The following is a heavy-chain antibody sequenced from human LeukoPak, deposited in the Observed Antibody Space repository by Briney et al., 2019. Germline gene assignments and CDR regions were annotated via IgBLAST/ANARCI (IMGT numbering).Heavy chain of an antibody. D-gene: IGHD6-19*01. CDR2: ISSSGSTI. Sequence: PGGSLRLSCAASGFTFSSYEMNWVRQAPGKGLEWVSYISSSGSTIYYADSVKGRFTISRDNAKNSLYLQMNSLRAEDTAVYYCAREGAAERDLSSGWYPFDYWGQGTLVTVSS. V-gene: IGHV3-48*03. CDR1: GFTFSSYE. CDR3: AREGAAERDLSSGWYPFDY. J-gene: IGHJ4*02.